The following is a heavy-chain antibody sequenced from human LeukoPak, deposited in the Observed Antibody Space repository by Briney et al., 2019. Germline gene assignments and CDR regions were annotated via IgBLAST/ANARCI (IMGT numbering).Heavy chain of an antibody. CDR2: INPNSGGT. Sequence: ASVKVSCKASGYTFTGYYMHWVRQAPGQGLEWMGWINPNSGGTNYAQKFQGRVTMTRDTSISTAYMELSRLGSDDTAVYYCAPLGGYCSGGSCDVEYYFDYWGQGTLVTVSS. D-gene: IGHD2-15*01. CDR3: APLGGYCSGGSCDVEYYFDY. J-gene: IGHJ4*02. CDR1: GYTFTGYY. V-gene: IGHV1-2*02.